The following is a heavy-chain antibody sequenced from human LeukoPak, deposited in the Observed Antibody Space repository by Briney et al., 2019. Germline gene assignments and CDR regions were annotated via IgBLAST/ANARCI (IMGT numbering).Heavy chain of an antibody. J-gene: IGHJ5*02. Sequence: ASVTVSCKASGYTFTSYGISWVGQAPGQGLEGMGWINPNSGGTNYAQKFQGRVTMTRDTSISTAYMELSRLRSDDTAVYYCARVGYCSSTSCFYFDPWGQGTLVTVSS. CDR1: GYTFTSYG. CDR2: INPNSGGT. D-gene: IGHD2-2*01. CDR3: ARVGYCSSTSCFYFDP. V-gene: IGHV1-2*02.